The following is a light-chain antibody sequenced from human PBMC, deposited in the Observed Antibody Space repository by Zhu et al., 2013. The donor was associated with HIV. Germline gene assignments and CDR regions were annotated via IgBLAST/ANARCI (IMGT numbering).Light chain of an antibody. CDR2: DND. V-gene: IGLV1-51*01. CDR1: SSDIGKNY. CDR3: SSYTSRNTVV. Sequence: QSVLTQPPSVSAAPGQKVTISCSGSSSDIGKNYVFWYQHFPGTAPKLFIYDNDKRPSGIPDRFSASKSGTSATLGITGLQTGDEADYYCSSYTSRNTVVFGGGTKLTVL. J-gene: IGLJ2*01.